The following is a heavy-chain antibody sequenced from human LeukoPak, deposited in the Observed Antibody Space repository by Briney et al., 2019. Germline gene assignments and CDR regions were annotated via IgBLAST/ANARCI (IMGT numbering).Heavy chain of an antibody. J-gene: IGHJ6*02. CDR3: ARVSNGYYYGMDV. Sequence: PGGSLRLSCAASGFTFSSYAMHWVRQAPGKGLEYVSAISSNEGSTYYANSVKGRFTISRDNSKNTLYLQMGSLRAEDMAVYYCARVSNGYYYGMDVWGQGTTVTVSS. CDR1: GFTFSSYA. CDR2: ISSNEGST. D-gene: IGHD4-11*01. V-gene: IGHV3-64*01.